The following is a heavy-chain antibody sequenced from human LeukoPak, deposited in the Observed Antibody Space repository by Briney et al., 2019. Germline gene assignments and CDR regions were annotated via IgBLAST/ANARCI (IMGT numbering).Heavy chain of an antibody. D-gene: IGHD7-27*01. CDR1: GYTFTSYD. J-gene: IGHJ4*02. V-gene: IGHV1-8*01. CDR3: ARGPPNWGYDY. CDR2: MSPNSGDT. Sequence: ASVKVSCKASGYTFTSYDFNWVRQATGQRPEWMGWMSPNSGDTGYAQKLQDRVTMTRNTSISTAYMELSSLKSDDTAVYYCARGPPNWGYDYWGPGTLVTVSS.